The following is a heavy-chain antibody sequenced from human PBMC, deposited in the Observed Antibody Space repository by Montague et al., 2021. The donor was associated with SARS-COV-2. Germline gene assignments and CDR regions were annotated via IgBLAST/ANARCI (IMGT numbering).Heavy chain of an antibody. D-gene: IGHD6-6*01. CDR1: GFSLSTRTVG. CDR2: IYWDDDK. J-gene: IGHJ4*02. Sequence: PALVKSTQTLTLTCTFSGFSLSTRTVGVGWIRQPPGKALEWLALIYWDDDKRYSPSLKSRPTITKVTSKNQVVLTMTNMDPVDTATYYCAHRLPAVAAFDYWGQGTLVTVSS. V-gene: IGHV2-5*02. CDR3: AHRLPAVAAFDY.